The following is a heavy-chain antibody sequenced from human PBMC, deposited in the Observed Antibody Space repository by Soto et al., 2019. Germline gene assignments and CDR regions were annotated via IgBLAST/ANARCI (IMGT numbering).Heavy chain of an antibody. D-gene: IGHD3-10*01. Sequence: GGSLRLSCAASGFTFSSYSMNWVRQAPGKGLEWVSSISNSSSYIYYADSVKGRFTISRDNAKNALYLQMNSHRAEDTAVYYCASVREPHWFMVYYYYGMDVWGHGTPVTVS. CDR1: GFTFSSYS. V-gene: IGHV3-21*01. CDR2: ISNSSSYI. CDR3: ASVREPHWFMVYYYYGMDV. J-gene: IGHJ6*02.